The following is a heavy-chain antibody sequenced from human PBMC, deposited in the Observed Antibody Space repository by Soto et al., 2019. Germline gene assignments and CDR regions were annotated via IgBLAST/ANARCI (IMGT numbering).Heavy chain of an antibody. D-gene: IGHD5-18*01. CDR3: AKGTRGYTYGSFDY. CDR2: ISAYGGNT. V-gene: IGHV3-23*01. Sequence: GGSLRLSCAASGLTFSSYAMNWVRQAPGKGLEWVSIISAYGGNTDYAESVKGRFTISSDKSKNTLYLQMNSLRAEDTAVYYCAKGTRGYTYGSFDYWGQGALVTVSS. CDR1: GLTFSSYA. J-gene: IGHJ4*02.